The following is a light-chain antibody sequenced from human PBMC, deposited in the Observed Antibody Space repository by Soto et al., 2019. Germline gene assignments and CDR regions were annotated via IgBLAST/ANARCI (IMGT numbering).Light chain of an antibody. CDR2: GAS. V-gene: IGKV3-20*01. Sequence: EIVFTQSPPTVSLSPGERATLSCRASQSVSSSYLAWYQQKPGQAPRLLIYGASSRATGIPDRFSGSGSGTDFTLTISRLEPEDFAVYYCQQYGSSKTFGQGTKVDI. J-gene: IGKJ1*01. CDR1: QSVSSSY. CDR3: QQYGSSKT.